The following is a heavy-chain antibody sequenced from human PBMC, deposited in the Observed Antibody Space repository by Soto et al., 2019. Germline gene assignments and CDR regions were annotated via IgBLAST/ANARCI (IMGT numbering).Heavy chain of an antibody. Sequence: GGSLRLSSAASGFTFSASAMHWVRQASGKGLEWVGRIRSKANSYATAYAASVKGRFTISRDDSKNTAYLQMNSLKTEDTAVYYRRAYSGDLENYFAYWGQGTLVTVSS. V-gene: IGHV3-73*01. J-gene: IGHJ4*02. CDR2: IRSKANSYAT. D-gene: IGHD1-26*01. CDR3: RAYSGDLENYFAY. CDR1: GFTFSASA.